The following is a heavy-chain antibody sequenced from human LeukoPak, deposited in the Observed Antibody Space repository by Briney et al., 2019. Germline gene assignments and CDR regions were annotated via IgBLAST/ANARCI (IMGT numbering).Heavy chain of an antibody. CDR3: TTRYGDSSRQYFFEA. CDR2: INENGAIT. Sequence: GESLRLSCAASGFTFSNDGMGWVRQAPGKGLEWVSSINENGAITKYADSVNGRFTISRDNSKNILYLQMNSLRVEDTAVYYCTTRYGDSSRQYFFEAWGQGTLVSVA. CDR1: GFTFSNDG. V-gene: IGHV3-23*01. J-gene: IGHJ5*02. D-gene: IGHD3-22*01.